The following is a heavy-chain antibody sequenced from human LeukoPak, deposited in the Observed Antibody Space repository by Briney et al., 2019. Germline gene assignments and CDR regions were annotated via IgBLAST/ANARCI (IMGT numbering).Heavy chain of an antibody. D-gene: IGHD3-10*01. CDR3: ARDAPHGGYDY. CDR2: ISYDGSNK. V-gene: IGHV3-30-3*01. Sequence: GGSLRLSCAASGFTFSSYAMHWVRQAPGKGLEWVAVISYDGSNKYYADSVKGRFTISRDNSKNTLYLQMNSLRAEDTAVYYCARDAPHGGYDYWGQGTLVTVSS. CDR1: GFTFSSYA. J-gene: IGHJ4*02.